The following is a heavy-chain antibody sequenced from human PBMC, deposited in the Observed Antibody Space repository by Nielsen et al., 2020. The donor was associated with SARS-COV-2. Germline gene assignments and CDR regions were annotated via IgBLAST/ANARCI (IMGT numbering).Heavy chain of an antibody. CDR3: ARDALRYFDWFFVDSFDL. J-gene: IGHJ3*01. Sequence: ASVKVSCKASGYSFTRNGISWVRQAPGQGLEWMGWISGYNGDTNYEQRFQGRVTMTADTSTSTAYMELRSLKSADTAVYYCARDALRYFDWFFVDSFDLWGQGTMVTVSS. D-gene: IGHD3-9*01. CDR1: GYSFTRNG. CDR2: ISGYNGDT. V-gene: IGHV1-18*01.